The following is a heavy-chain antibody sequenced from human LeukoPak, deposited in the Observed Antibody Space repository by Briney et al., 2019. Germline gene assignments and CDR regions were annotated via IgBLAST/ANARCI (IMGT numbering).Heavy chain of an antibody. CDR1: GCTVSSFY. CDR2: IHYSGTT. D-gene: IGHD1-1*01. CDR3: APSPKSATTYNRLDP. V-gene: IGHV4-59*02. J-gene: IGHJ5*02. Sequence: SETLSLTCRTSGCTVSSFYRSWIRQPPGKGLEWIGYIHYSGTTNYNPSLKSRVTISVDTSKKQISLNLSSVTAADTAVFYCAPSPKSATTYNRLDPWGQGTLVTVSS.